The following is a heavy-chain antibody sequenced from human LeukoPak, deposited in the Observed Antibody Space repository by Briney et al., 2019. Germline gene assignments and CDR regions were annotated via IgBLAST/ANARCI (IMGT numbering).Heavy chain of an antibody. D-gene: IGHD6-13*01. J-gene: IGHJ4*02. CDR2: ISAYNGNT. V-gene: IGHV1-18*01. CDR3: ARYEGGSWYPTDY. Sequence: ASVKVSCKASGYTFTSYGISWVRQAPGQGREGMGWISAYNGNTNYAKKLQGRVTMTTYTSTSTAYMELRSLRSDDTAVYYRARYEGGSWYPTDYWGQGTPVTVSS. CDR1: GYTFTSYG.